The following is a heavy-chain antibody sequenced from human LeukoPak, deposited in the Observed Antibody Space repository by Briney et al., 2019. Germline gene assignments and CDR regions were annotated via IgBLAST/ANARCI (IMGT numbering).Heavy chain of an antibody. Sequence: GESLKISCKASGYSFTTYWIGWVRQVPGKGLEWMGIIYPGDSDTRYSPSFQGQVTISADKSISTAYLQWSSLKASDTAMYYCARLQGSGSYFSDAFDIWGQGTMVTVSS. V-gene: IGHV5-51*01. CDR2: IYPGDSDT. CDR3: ARLQGSGSYFSDAFDI. D-gene: IGHD3-10*01. CDR1: GYSFTTYW. J-gene: IGHJ3*02.